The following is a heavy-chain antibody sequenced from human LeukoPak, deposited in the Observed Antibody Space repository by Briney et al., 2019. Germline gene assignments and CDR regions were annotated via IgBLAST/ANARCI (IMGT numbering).Heavy chain of an antibody. J-gene: IGHJ4*02. D-gene: IGHD1-1*01. CDR1: GYTFTDYY. CDR3: ARVTTTGADC. Sequence: ASVNVSCKASGYTFTDYYLHWVRQAPGQGLEWMGRINPYSGGTSYPQRFQGRVTMTKDTSISTAYMELSSLRSDDTAIYYCARVTTTGADCWGQGTLVTVSS. CDR2: INPYSGGT. V-gene: IGHV1-2*06.